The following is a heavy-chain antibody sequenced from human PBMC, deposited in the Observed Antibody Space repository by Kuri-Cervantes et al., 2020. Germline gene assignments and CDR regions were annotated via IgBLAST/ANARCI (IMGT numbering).Heavy chain of an antibody. V-gene: IGHV1-18*04. CDR2: ISVYNGAT. J-gene: IGHJ4*02. D-gene: IGHD6-19*01. Sequence: ASVKVSCKASGYTFTYRYLHWVRQAPGQGLEWMGWISVYNGATNYAQKLQGRVTVTTDTSTSTAYMELRSLRSDDTAVYYCARGGLAVAGNFDYWGQGTLVTVSS. CDR1: GYTFTYRY. CDR3: ARGGLAVAGNFDY.